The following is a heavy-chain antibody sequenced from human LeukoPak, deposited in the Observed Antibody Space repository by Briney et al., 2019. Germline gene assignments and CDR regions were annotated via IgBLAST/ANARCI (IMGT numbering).Heavy chain of an antibody. CDR1: GGSFSTYY. Sequence: SETLSLTCAVSGGSFSTYYWSWIRQPPGKGLEWIGFIYYTGTTNYNPSLKSRVTISVDTSKNQFSLKLGSVPAADTAVYYCARAGANGIEAAGSLRYWGQGNLVTVSS. CDR3: ARAGANGIEAAGSLRY. CDR2: IYYTGTT. J-gene: IGHJ4*02. V-gene: IGHV4-59*01. D-gene: IGHD6-13*01.